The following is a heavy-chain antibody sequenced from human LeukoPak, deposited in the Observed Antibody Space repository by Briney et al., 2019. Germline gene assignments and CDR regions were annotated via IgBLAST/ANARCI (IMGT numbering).Heavy chain of an antibody. Sequence: GGSLRLSCAASGFTFSDYYMSWIRQAPGKGLEWVSYISSSGSTIYYADSVKVRFTISRDNAKNSLYLQMNSLRAEDTAVYYCARGYSYGHYYFDYWGQGTLVTVSS. D-gene: IGHD5-18*01. V-gene: IGHV3-11*04. CDR2: ISSSGSTI. CDR3: ARGYSYGHYYFDY. CDR1: GFTFSDYY. J-gene: IGHJ4*02.